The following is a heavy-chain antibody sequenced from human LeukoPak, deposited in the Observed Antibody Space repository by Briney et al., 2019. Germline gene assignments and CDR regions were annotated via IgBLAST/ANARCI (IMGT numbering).Heavy chain of an antibody. CDR1: GFTFSSYG. J-gene: IGHJ4*02. Sequence: PGGSLRLSCAASGFTFSSYGMHWVRQAPGKGLEWVSYISSSGSTIYYADSVKGRFTISRDNAKNSLYLQMNSLRAEDTAVYYCARGYDSSGYSIGYWGQGTLVTASS. V-gene: IGHV3-48*04. CDR3: ARGYDSSGYSIGY. CDR2: ISSSGSTI. D-gene: IGHD3-22*01.